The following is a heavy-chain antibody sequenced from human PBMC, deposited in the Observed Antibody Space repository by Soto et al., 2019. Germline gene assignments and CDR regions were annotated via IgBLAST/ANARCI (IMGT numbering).Heavy chain of an antibody. V-gene: IGHV5-51*01. D-gene: IGHD3-10*01. CDR3: ARCYGSGRNWFDP. Sequence: GESLKIYRKGPGYRFTSYWIGWVRQMPGKGLEGMGIIYPGDSDTRYSPSFQGQVTISADKSISTAYLQWSSLKAWDTAMYYCARCYGSGRNWFDPWGQGTRVTVSS. CDR2: IYPGDSDT. CDR1: GYRFTSYW. J-gene: IGHJ5*02.